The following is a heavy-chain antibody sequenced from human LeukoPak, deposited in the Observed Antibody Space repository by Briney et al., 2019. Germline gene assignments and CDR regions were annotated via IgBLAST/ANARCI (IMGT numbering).Heavy chain of an antibody. J-gene: IGHJ4*02. CDR1: GYTFSNFG. D-gene: IGHD6-13*01. Sequence: ASVKVSCKASGYTFSNFGLTWVRQAPGQGLEWMGWISGYSGNANYAQKFQDRVVMTTDRSTSTAYMELRSVRSDDTAVYYCARCYSRSWQRLDNWGQGTLVIVSS. CDR3: ARCYSRSWQRLDN. CDR2: ISGYSGNA. V-gene: IGHV1-18*01.